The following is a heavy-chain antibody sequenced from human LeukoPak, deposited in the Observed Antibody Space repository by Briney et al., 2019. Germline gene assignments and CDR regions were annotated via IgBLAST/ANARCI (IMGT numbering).Heavy chain of an antibody. Sequence: GGSLRLSCAVSGFTFDDYGMSWVRQVPGKGLEWVSGINWNGGSTGYADSVKGRFTISRDNAKNSLYLQMNSLRAEGTAVYYCAKDLSKATGGDYWGQGTLVTVSS. J-gene: IGHJ4*02. CDR3: AKDLSKATGGDY. V-gene: IGHV3-20*04. CDR2: INWNGGST. CDR1: GFTFDDYG. D-gene: IGHD1-26*01.